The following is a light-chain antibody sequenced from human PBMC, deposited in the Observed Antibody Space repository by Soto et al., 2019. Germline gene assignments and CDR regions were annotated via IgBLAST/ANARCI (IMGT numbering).Light chain of an antibody. V-gene: IGLV9-49*01. J-gene: IGLJ2*01. CDR2: VGTGGIVG. CDR3: GADHGSGSNFVL. CDR1: SGYSNYK. Sequence: QLVLTQPPSASASLGASVTLTCTLSSGYSNYKVDWYQQRPGKGPRFVMRVGTGGIVGSKGDGFPDRFSGLGSGLNRNLTIKNIQEEDESDYHCGADHGSGSNFVLFGGGTKLTVL.